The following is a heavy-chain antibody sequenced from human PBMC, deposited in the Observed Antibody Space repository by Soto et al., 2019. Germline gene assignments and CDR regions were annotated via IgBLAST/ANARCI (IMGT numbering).Heavy chain of an antibody. D-gene: IGHD2-2*01. CDR2: ISSSSSTI. V-gene: IGHV3-48*02. Sequence: EVQLVESGGGLVQPGGSLRLSCAASGFTFSSYSMNWVRQAPGKGLEWVSYISSSSSTIYYADSVKGRFTISRDNAKNSLYLQMNSQRDEDTAVYYCARESAALNWFDPWGQGTLVTVSS. CDR3: ARESAALNWFDP. CDR1: GFTFSSYS. J-gene: IGHJ5*02.